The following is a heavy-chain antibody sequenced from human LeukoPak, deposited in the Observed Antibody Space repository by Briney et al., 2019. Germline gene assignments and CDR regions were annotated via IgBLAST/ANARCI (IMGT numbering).Heavy chain of an antibody. CDR1: GGSFSGYY. CDR3: ARGACRGGSCYGDFDY. Sequence: PSETLSLTCAVYGGSFSGYYWSWIRQPPGKGLEWIGEINHSGSTNYNPSLKSRVTTSVDTSKNQFSLKLSSVTAADTAIYYCARGACRGGSCYGDFDYWGRGTLVTVSS. CDR2: INHSGST. J-gene: IGHJ4*02. V-gene: IGHV4-34*01. D-gene: IGHD2-15*01.